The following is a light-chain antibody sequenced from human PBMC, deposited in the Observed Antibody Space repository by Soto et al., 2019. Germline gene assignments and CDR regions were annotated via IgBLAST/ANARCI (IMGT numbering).Light chain of an antibody. CDR2: AAS. J-gene: IGKJ5*01. CDR1: QGISSW. V-gene: IGKV1D-12*01. Sequence: DIQMTQSPSSVSASVGDRVTITCRASQGISSWLAWYQQKAVKAPKLLIYAASSLTSVVQSRFSGSGSGTDFTLTISSLQPDDFATYYWQQANSFPITFGQGTRLEIK. CDR3: QQANSFPIT.